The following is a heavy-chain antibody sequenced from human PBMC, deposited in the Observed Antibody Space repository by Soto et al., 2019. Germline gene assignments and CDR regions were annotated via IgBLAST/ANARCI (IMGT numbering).Heavy chain of an antibody. V-gene: IGHV1-69*12. D-gene: IGHD5-12*01. CDR1: GGTFSSYA. Sequence: QVQLVQSGAEVRQPASSVKVSCKTSGGTFSSYAISWVRQAPGQGLEWMGGIVPIVDTSTYAQKFQGRVTIAADESTSTGDMELSSLRADDTAVYYCMRVVAIPGYPANWGQGTLVTVSS. CDR2: IVPIVDTS. J-gene: IGHJ4*02. CDR3: MRVVAIPGYPAN.